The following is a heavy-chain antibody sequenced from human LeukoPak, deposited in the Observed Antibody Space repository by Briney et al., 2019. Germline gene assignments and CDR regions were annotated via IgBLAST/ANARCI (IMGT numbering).Heavy chain of an antibody. Sequence: ASETLSLTCTVSGASISSSSFYWGWIRQPPGKGLEWIANIYYNGRTYYNPSLKSRVTISVDTSKNQFSLNLSSVTAADTAAYYCARGGLVRYFDYWGQGSLVTVSS. V-gene: IGHV4-39*07. CDR1: GASISSSSFY. J-gene: IGHJ4*02. CDR3: ARGGLVRYFDY. CDR2: IYYNGRT. D-gene: IGHD6-19*01.